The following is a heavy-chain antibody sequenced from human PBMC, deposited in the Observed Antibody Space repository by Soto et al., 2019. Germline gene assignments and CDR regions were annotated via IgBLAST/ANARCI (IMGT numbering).Heavy chain of an antibody. Sequence: GGSLRLSCAASGFTFSSYGMHWVRQAPGKGLEWVAVISYDGSNKYYADSVKGRFTISRDNSKNTLYLQMNSLRAEDTAVYYCAKDMDGRGEYYYDSSGYSGYWGQGTLVTVSS. CDR2: ISYDGSNK. D-gene: IGHD3-22*01. V-gene: IGHV3-30*18. CDR3: AKDMDGRGEYYYDSSGYSGY. CDR1: GFTFSSYG. J-gene: IGHJ4*02.